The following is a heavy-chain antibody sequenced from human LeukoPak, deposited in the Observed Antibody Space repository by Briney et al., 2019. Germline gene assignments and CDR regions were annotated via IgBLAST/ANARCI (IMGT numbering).Heavy chain of an antibody. Sequence: ASVKVSCKASGYTFTSYYMHWVRQAPGQGLEWMGIINPSGGSTSYAQKFQGRVTMTRDTSTSTVYMELSSLRSEDTAVYYCARGYSSSLRGRRQLDYWGQGTLVTVSS. CDR2: INPSGGST. J-gene: IGHJ4*02. CDR1: GYTFTSYY. CDR3: ARGYSSSLRGRRQLDY. D-gene: IGHD6-6*01. V-gene: IGHV1-46*01.